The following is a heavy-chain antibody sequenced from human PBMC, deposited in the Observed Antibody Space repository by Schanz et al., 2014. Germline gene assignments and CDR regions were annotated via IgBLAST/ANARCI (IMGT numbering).Heavy chain of an antibody. CDR2: INRSGGST. CDR1: GYTFTSYS. V-gene: IGHV1-46*03. D-gene: IGHD3-10*01. J-gene: IGHJ6*02. CDR3: ARDGGEVVRGVIEGVNHDYYGMDV. Sequence: QVQLVQSGAEVKKPGASVKVSCKASGYTFTSYSMHWVRQAPGQGLEWMGIINRSGGSTNNAQKFQGRLTMTRDTATSTVYMELSSLRSEDTAVYYCARDGGEVVRGVIEGVNHDYYGMDVWGQGTTXTVSS.